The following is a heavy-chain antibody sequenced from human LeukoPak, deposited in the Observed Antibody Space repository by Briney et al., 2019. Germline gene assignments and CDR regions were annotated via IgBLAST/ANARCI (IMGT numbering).Heavy chain of an antibody. D-gene: IGHD3-16*01. CDR3: AKDDNCIRFSS. CDR2: ISGSGGNT. CDR1: GFTFSSYG. V-gene: IGHV3-23*01. J-gene: IGHJ5*02. Sequence: GGSLRLSCAASGFTFSSYGMHWVRQAPGKGLGWVSGISGSGGNTYYADSVKGRFTISRDNSKNTLYLQMNSLRAEDTAVYYCAKDDNCIRFSSWGQGTLVTVSS.